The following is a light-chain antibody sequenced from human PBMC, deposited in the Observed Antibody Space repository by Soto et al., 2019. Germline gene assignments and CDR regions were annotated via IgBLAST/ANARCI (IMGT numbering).Light chain of an antibody. CDR1: SSDVGGYNY. Sequence: QSALTQPRSVSASPGQSVTISCSGTSSDVGGYNYVSWYQQYPGKAPKLMIYDVSKRPSGVPDRFSGSKSGNTASLTITGLQAEDEADYYCCSYAGRYTYVFGNGTKVTVL. CDR2: DVS. J-gene: IGLJ1*01. V-gene: IGLV2-11*01. CDR3: CSYAGRYTYV.